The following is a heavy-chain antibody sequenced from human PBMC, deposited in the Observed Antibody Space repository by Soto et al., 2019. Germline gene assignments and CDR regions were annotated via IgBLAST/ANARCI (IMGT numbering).Heavy chain of an antibody. D-gene: IGHD2-2*01. Sequence: VASVKVSCKASGGTFSSYAISWVRQAPGQGLEWMGGIIPIFGTANYAQRFQGRVTITADKSTSTAYMELSSLRSEDTAVYYCARFTSDYYYYYGMDVWGQGTTVTVSS. CDR1: GGTFSSYA. CDR3: ARFTSDYYYYYGMDV. V-gene: IGHV1-69*06. CDR2: IIPIFGTA. J-gene: IGHJ6*02.